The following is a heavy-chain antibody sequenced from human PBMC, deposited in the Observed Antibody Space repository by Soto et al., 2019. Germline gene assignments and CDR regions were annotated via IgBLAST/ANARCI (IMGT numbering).Heavy chain of an antibody. CDR3: ARGYKYGYSSGWYYFDY. CDR1: GDSVSSNSAA. D-gene: IGHD6-19*01. J-gene: IGHJ4*02. CDR2: TYYRSKWYN. Sequence: KQSQTLSLTCAISGDSVSSNSAAWNWIRQSPSRGLEWLGRTYYRSKWYNDYAVSVKSRITINPDTSKNQFSLQLNSVTPEDTAVYYCARGYKYGYSSGWYYFDYWGQGTLVTVSS. V-gene: IGHV6-1*01.